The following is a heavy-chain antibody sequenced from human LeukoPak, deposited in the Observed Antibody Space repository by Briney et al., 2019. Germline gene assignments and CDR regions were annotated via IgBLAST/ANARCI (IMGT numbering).Heavy chain of an antibody. CDR1: GYSFTSYW. Sequence: GESLKISCKGSGYSFTSYWIGWVRQMPGKGLEWMGIIYPGDSDTRYSPSFQGQVTISADKSISTAYLQWSSLKASDTAMYYCARRQTHNYDILTGSSDYWGQGTLVTVSS. V-gene: IGHV5-51*01. CDR3: ARRQTHNYDILTGSSDY. CDR2: IYPGDSDT. D-gene: IGHD3-9*01. J-gene: IGHJ4*02.